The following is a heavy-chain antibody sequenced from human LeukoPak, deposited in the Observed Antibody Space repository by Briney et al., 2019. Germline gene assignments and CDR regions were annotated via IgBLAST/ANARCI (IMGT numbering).Heavy chain of an antibody. V-gene: IGHV1-2*04. CDR2: INPNSGGT. D-gene: IGHD4-11*01. CDR1: GYTFTGYY. J-gene: IGHJ3*02. Sequence: GASVKVSCKASGYTFTGYYMHWVRQAPGQGLEWMGWINPNSGGTNYAQKFQGWVTMTRDTPISTAYMELSRLRSDDTAVYYCARGDDYLYAFDIWGQGTMVTVSS. CDR3: ARGDDYLYAFDI.